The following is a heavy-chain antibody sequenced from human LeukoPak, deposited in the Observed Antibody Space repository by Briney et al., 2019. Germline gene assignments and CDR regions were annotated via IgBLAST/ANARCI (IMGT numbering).Heavy chain of an antibody. Sequence: GGFLRLSCAASGFSFSSYWMSWVRQAPGKGLEWVANIKQDGSEKYYVYSVKGRFTISRDNVKNSLYLQMNSLRVEDTAVYYCARGGKFYYDSSGYPGDYWGQGTLVTVSS. J-gene: IGHJ4*02. CDR1: GFSFSSYW. CDR3: ARGGKFYYDSSGYPGDY. CDR2: IKQDGSEK. V-gene: IGHV3-7*03. D-gene: IGHD3-22*01.